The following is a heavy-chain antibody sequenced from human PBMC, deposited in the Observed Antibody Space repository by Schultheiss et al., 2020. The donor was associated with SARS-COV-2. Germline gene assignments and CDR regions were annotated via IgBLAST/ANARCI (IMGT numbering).Heavy chain of an antibody. J-gene: IGHJ4*02. CDR3: ARAPGIAVAGNI. Sequence: GGSLRLSCAASGFTFSSYDMHWVRQAPGKGLEWVAVIWYDGSNKYYADSVKGRFTISRDNSKNTLYLQMNSLRAEDTAVYYCARAPGIAVAGNIWGQGTLVTVSS. D-gene: IGHD6-19*01. CDR2: IWYDGSNK. CDR1: GFTFSSYD. V-gene: IGHV3-33*01.